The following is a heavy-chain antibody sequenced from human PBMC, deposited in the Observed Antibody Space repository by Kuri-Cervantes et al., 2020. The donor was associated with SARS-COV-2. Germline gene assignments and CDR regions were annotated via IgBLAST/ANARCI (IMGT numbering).Heavy chain of an antibody. J-gene: IGHJ3*02. D-gene: IGHD3-3*01. Sequence: ESLKISCAASGFTFSDYYMSWIRQPPGKGLEWIGSIYYSGSTYYNPSLKSRVTISVDTSKNQFSLKLSSVTAADTAVYYCARDGHVWSGYQHAFDIWGQGTMVTVSS. CDR3: ARDGHVWSGYQHAFDI. CDR1: GFTFSDYY. CDR2: IYYSGST. V-gene: IGHV4-38-2*02.